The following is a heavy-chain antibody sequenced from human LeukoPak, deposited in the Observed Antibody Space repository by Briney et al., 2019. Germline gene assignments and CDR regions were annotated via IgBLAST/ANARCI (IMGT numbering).Heavy chain of an antibody. V-gene: IGHV4-59*08. CDR2: IYYSGST. Sequence: GSLRLSCSASGFTFKDYSMSWIRQPPGKGLEWIGYIYYSGSTNYNPSLKSRVIISVDPSKSQFSLILSSVTAADTAVYYCARLDSSGWYYFDYWGQGTLVTVSS. D-gene: IGHD6-19*01. CDR1: GFTFKDYS. CDR3: ARLDSSGWYYFDY. J-gene: IGHJ4*02.